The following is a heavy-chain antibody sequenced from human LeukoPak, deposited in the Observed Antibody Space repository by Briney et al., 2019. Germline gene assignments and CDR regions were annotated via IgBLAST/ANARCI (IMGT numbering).Heavy chain of an antibody. V-gene: IGHV4-4*07. D-gene: IGHD2-15*01. Sequence: PSETLSLTCTVSGGSISRYYWSRIRQPAGTGLEWIGRIYPRGSTNDNPSLQTRVTMSVDTSKNQFSLKLTSVTAADTAVYYCARGRYCSADICSGGDAFDIWGQGTMGSVSS. J-gene: IGHJ3*02. CDR2: IYPRGST. CDR3: ARGRYCSADICSGGDAFDI. CDR1: GGSISRYY.